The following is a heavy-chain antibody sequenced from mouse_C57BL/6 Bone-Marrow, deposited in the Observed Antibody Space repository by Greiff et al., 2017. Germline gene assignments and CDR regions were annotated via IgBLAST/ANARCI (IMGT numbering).Heavy chain of an antibody. D-gene: IGHD2-4*01. CDR3: ARGGYDYTDYAMDY. J-gene: IGHJ4*01. CDR1: GYTFTSYW. V-gene: IGHV1-59*01. CDR2: IDPSDSYT. Sequence: QVQLQQPGAELVRPGTSVKLSCKASGYTFTSYWMHWVKQRPGQGLEWIGVIDPSDSYTNYNQKFKGQATLTVDTSSSTAYMQLSSLTSEDSAVYYWARGGYDYTDYAMDYWGQGTSVTVSS.